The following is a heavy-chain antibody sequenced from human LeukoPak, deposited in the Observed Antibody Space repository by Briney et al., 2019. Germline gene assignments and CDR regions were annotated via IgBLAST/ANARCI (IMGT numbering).Heavy chain of an antibody. Sequence: SETLSLTCTVSGGSFSNYCLSWARQSPGKGLEWVGYIHYVGTTNYNPSLKSRVTMSLDTPKNQFSLNLFSVTAADTAIYYCARTTTTPYYLYFYMDVWGKGTTVTVSS. V-gene: IGHV4-59*01. D-gene: IGHD1-1*01. CDR1: GGSFSNYC. J-gene: IGHJ6*03. CDR2: IHYVGTT. CDR3: ARTTTTPYYLYFYMDV.